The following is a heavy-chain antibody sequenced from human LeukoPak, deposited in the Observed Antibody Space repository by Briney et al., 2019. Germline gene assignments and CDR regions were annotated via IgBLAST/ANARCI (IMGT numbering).Heavy chain of an antibody. J-gene: IGHJ4*02. Sequence: GGSLRLSCAASGFTFSSYGVHWVRQAPGKGLEWVAVIWYDGSNKYYADSVKGRFTISRDNSKNTLYLQMNSLRAEDTAVYYCAGEGQRGEYYFDYWGQGTLVTVSS. CDR3: AGEGQRGEYYFDY. V-gene: IGHV3-33*01. D-gene: IGHD3-16*01. CDR2: IWYDGSNK. CDR1: GFTFSSYG.